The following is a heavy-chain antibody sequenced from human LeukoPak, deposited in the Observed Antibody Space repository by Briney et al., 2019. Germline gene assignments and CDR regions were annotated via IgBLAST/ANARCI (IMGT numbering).Heavy chain of an antibody. CDR3: ARGDGGYYYGMDV. V-gene: IGHV3-48*03. J-gene: IGHJ6*02. CDR1: GFIFSSYE. Sequence: GGSLRLSCAASGFIFSSYEMNWVRQAPGKGLEWVSYISQSDNTRKYADFVKGRFIIARDNAENSIYLQLNSLRVEDTAVYYCARGDGGYYYGMDVWGQGTTVTVSS. D-gene: IGHD5-24*01. CDR2: ISQSDNTR.